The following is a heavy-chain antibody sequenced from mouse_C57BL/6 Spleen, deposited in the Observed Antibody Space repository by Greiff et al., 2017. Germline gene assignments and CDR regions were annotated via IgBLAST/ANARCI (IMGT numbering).Heavy chain of an antibody. D-gene: IGHD3-3*01. CDR2: IDPSDSET. V-gene: IGHV1-52*01. J-gene: IGHJ4*01. CDR1: GYTFTSYW. Sequence: QVQLKQPGAELVRPGSSVKLSCKASGYTFTSYWMHWVKQRPIQGLEWIGNIDPSDSETHYNQKFKDKATLTVDKSSSTAYMQLSSLTSEDSAVYYCARGGDLYAMDYWGQGTSVTVSS. CDR3: ARGGDLYAMDY.